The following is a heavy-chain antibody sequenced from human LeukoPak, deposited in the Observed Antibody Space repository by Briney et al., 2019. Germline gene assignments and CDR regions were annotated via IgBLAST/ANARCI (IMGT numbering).Heavy chain of an antibody. Sequence: ASVKVSCKASGYTFTSYGISWVRQAPGQGLEWMGIINPSGGSTSYAQKFQGRVTMTRDTSTSTVYMELSSLRSEDTAVYYCARSGAMGFIGWFDPWGQGTLVTVSS. CDR1: GYTFTSYG. D-gene: IGHD2-2*01. CDR3: ARSGAMGFIGWFDP. J-gene: IGHJ5*02. V-gene: IGHV1-46*01. CDR2: INPSGGST.